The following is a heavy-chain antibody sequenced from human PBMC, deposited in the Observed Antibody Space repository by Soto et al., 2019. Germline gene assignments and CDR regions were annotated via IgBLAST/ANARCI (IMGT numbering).Heavy chain of an antibody. Sequence: SVKVSCKASGFTFTSSAMQWVRQARGQRLEWIGWIVVGSGNTNYAQKFQERVTITRDMSTSTAYMELSSLRSEDTAVYYCAADSQILDDSSGYYSNGRYYGMDVWGQGTTVTVSS. CDR1: GFTFTSSA. CDR2: IVVGSGNT. V-gene: IGHV1-58*02. J-gene: IGHJ6*02. CDR3: AADSQILDDSSGYYSNGRYYGMDV. D-gene: IGHD3-22*01.